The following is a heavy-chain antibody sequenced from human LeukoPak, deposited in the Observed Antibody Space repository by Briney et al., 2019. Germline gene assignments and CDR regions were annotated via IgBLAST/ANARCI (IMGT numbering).Heavy chain of an antibody. J-gene: IGHJ4*02. Sequence: GGSLRLSCAAPGFTFSSYAMSWVRQAPGKGLEWVSAISGSGGSTYYADSVKGRFTISRDNAKNSLYLQMNSLRAEDTAVYYCAPTGSSSSFDFWGQGTLVTVSS. D-gene: IGHD6-6*01. CDR1: GFTFSSYA. CDR3: APTGSSSSFDF. V-gene: IGHV3-23*01. CDR2: ISGSGGST.